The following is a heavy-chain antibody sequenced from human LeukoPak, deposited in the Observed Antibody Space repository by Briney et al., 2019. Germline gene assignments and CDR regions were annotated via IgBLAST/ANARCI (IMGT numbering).Heavy chain of an antibody. V-gene: IGHV3-21*01. J-gene: IGHJ3*02. CDR3: ARDDAFDI. CDR1: GFTFSSYS. Sequence: NSGGSLRLSCAASGFTFSSYSMNWVRQAPGKGLEWVSSISSSSSYIYYAGSVKGRFTISRDNAKNSLYLQMNSLRAEDTAVYYCARDDAFDIWGQGTMVTVSS. CDR2: ISSSSSYI.